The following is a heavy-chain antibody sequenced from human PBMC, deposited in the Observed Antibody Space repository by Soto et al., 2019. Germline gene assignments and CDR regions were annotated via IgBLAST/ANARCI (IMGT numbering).Heavy chain of an antibody. J-gene: IGHJ4*02. Sequence: GSLRLSCAASGFTFSGYSVNWVRQAPGKGPEWVSYISSGSKTIYYAESVKGRFTVSRDNARNSQYLQMNSLRDEDTAVYYCVREDILGVRSFDYWGQGTLVTVSS. CDR2: ISSGSKTI. D-gene: IGHD3-9*01. V-gene: IGHV3-48*02. CDR3: VREDILGVRSFDY. CDR1: GFTFSGYS.